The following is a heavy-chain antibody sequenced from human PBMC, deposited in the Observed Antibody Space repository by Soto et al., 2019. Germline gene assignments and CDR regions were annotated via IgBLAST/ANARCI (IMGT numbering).Heavy chain of an antibody. CDR2: INAGNGNT. CDR3: AREGSSPEAPIFDY. CDR1: GYTFNSYA. Sequence: GASVKVSCKASGYTFNSYAMHWVRQAPGQRLEWMGWINAGNGNTKYSQKFQGRVTITRDTSASTAYMELSSLRSEDTAVYYCAREGSSPEAPIFDYCGQGTLVTVSS. V-gene: IGHV1-3*01. J-gene: IGHJ4*02. D-gene: IGHD6-6*01.